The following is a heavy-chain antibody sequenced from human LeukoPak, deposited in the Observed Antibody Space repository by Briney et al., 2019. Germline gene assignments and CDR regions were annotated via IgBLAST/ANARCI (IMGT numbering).Heavy chain of an antibody. Sequence: GTSVKVSCKASGFTFTSSAMQWVRQARGQRLEWIGWIVVGSGNTNYAQKFQERVTITRDMSTSTAYMELSSLRSEDTAVYYCARKRIVVVPAATDAFDIWGQGTMVTVSS. V-gene: IGHV1-58*02. CDR2: IVVGSGNT. CDR1: GFTFTSSA. J-gene: IGHJ3*02. D-gene: IGHD2-2*01. CDR3: ARKRIVVVPAATDAFDI.